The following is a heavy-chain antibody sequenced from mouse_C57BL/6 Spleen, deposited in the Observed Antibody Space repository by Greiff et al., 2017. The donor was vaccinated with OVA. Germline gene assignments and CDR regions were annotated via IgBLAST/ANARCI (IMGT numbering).Heavy chain of an antibody. CDR2: IDPSDSET. CDR3: ARGLRNPWYFDV. D-gene: IGHD2-4*01. V-gene: IGHV1-52*01. J-gene: IGHJ1*03. Sequence: QVQLQQPGAELVRPGSSVKLSCKASGYTFTSYWMHWVKQRPIQGLEWIGNIDPSDSETHYNQKFKDKATLTVDKSSSTAYMQLSSLTSEDSAVYYCARGLRNPWYFDVWGTGTTVTVSS. CDR1: GYTFTSYW.